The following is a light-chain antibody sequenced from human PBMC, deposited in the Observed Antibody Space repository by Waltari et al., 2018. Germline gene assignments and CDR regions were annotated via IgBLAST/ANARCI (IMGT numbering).Light chain of an antibody. J-gene: IGKJ1*01. CDR1: KSISKY. V-gene: IGKV3-20*01. CDR3: QKYGSLPAT. CDR2: DAS. Sequence: DIMLTQSPGTLSLSPGERATLSCRASKSISKYLAWYQQKPGQAPRLLIYDASIRATGIPDRFSGSGYGTDFSLTISRLEPEDYAVYYCQKYGSLPATFGRGTKVEIK.